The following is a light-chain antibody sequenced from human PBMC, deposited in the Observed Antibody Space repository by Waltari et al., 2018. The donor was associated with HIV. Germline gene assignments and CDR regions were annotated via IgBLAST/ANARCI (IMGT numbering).Light chain of an antibody. Sequence: DMQMTQSTSTLPASVGDRATITCRASQSISSWLAWYQQKPGTAPKLLIYQASSLASRVPSRFSGSGSATEFTLTISSLHPDDFATYYCQQYNSYFTWPFDHGTKVEIK. CDR2: QAS. CDR1: QSISSW. V-gene: IGKV1-5*03. J-gene: IGKJ1*01. CDR3: QQYNSYFTWP.